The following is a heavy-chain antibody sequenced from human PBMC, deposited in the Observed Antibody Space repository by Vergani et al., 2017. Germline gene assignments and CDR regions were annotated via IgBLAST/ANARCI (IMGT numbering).Heavy chain of an antibody. V-gene: IGHV1-69*12. CDR2: IIPMFGTA. CDR3: ARDRSTVTDDAFYI. D-gene: IGHD4-17*01. CDR1: GSTFSSYA. Sequence: QVQLVQSGAEVKKPGSSVKVSCKASGSTFSSYAISWVRQAPGHGLDWMGGIIPMFGTANYAQKFQGRVTITADESTRTVYMELSRLKAEDTAVYYCARDRSTVTDDAFYIWGQGTMVTVSA. J-gene: IGHJ3*02.